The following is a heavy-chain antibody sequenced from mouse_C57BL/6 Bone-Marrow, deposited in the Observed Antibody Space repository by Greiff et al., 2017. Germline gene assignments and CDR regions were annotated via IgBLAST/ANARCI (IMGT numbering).Heavy chain of an antibody. CDR3: GREGDGDGFAY. Sequence: QVQLQQPGAELVKPGASVKLSCKASGYTFTSYWMHWVKQRPGQGLEWIGMIHPNSGSTNYNEKFKSKATLTVDESSSTAYLQLSRLTSEDSAVYCCGREGDGDGFAYWGQGNLVTVSA. V-gene: IGHV1-64*01. J-gene: IGHJ3*01. CDR1: GYTFTSYW. CDR2: IHPNSGST.